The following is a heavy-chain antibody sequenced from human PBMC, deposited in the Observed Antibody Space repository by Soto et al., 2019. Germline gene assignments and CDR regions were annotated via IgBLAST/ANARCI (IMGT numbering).Heavy chain of an antibody. J-gene: IGHJ4*02. CDR2: IIPIFGTA. Sequence: GASVKVSCKASGGTFSSYAISWVRQAPGQGLEWMGGIIPIFGTANYAQKFQGRVTITADESTSTAYMELSSLRSEDTAVYYCARVGYYDSSGSATLDYWGQGTLVTVSS. D-gene: IGHD3-22*01. CDR3: ARVGYYDSSGSATLDY. V-gene: IGHV1-69*13. CDR1: GGTFSSYA.